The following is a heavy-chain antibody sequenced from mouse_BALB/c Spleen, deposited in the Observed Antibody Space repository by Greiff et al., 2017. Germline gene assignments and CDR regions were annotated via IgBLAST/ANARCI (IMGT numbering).Heavy chain of an antibody. Sequence: EVQRVESGGGLVKPGGSLKLSCAASGFTFSDYYMYWVRQTPEKRLEWVATISDGGSYTYYPDSVKGRFTISRDNAKNNLYLQMSSLKSEDTAMYYCARDSWGRYFDYWGQGTTLTVSA. CDR1: GFTFSDYY. CDR2: ISDGGSYT. V-gene: IGHV5-4*02. D-gene: IGHD3-1*01. J-gene: IGHJ2*01. CDR3: ARDSWGRYFDY.